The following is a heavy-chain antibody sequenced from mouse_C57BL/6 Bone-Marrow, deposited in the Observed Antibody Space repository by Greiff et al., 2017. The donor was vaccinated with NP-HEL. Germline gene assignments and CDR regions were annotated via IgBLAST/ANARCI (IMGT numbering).Heavy chain of an antibody. D-gene: IGHD2-4*01. CDR2: ISDGGSYT. Sequence: DVMLVESGGGLAKPGGSLKLSCAASGFTFSSYAMSWVRQTPEKRLEWVATISDGGSYTYYPDNVKGRFTISRDNAKNNLYLQMSHLKSEDTAMYYCARIYYDYDALGDWGQGTLVTVSA. CDR1: GFTFSSYA. CDR3: ARIYYDYDALGD. J-gene: IGHJ3*01. V-gene: IGHV5-4*03.